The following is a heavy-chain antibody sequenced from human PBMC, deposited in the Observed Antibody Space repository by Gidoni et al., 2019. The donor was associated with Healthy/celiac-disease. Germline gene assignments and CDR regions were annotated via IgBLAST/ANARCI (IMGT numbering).Heavy chain of an antibody. CDR3: ARSRGRWELPETYYYYGMDV. CDR1: GYTFTSYY. CDR2: INPRGGST. V-gene: IGHV1-46*01. J-gene: IGHJ6*02. D-gene: IGHD1-26*01. Sequence: QVQLVQSGAEVKKPGAPVKVSCKASGYTFTSYYMHWVRQAPGQGLEWMGIINPRGGSTSYAQKFQGRVTMTRDTSTSTVYMELSSLRSEDTAVYYCARSRGRWELPETYYYYGMDVWGQGTTVTVSS.